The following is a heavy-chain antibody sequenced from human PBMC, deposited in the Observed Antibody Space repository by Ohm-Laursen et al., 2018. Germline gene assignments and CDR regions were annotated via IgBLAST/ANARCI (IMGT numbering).Heavy chain of an antibody. CDR1: GFSLSTSGVG. CDR3: AHRPVVVAATIFDY. CDR2: IYWDDDK. D-gene: IGHD2-15*01. J-gene: IGHJ4*02. V-gene: IGHV2-5*02. Sequence: TQTLTLTYTFSGFSLSTSGVGVGWIRQPPGKALEWLALIYWDDDKRYSPSLKSRLTITKDTSKNQVVLTMTNMDPVDTATYYCAHRPVVVAATIFDYWGQGTLVTVSS.